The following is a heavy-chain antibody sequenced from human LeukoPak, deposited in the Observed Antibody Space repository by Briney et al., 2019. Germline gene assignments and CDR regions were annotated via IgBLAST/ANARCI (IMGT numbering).Heavy chain of an antibody. Sequence: GRSLRLSCAAPGFTFSPYAMHWVRQAPGKGLEWVALISNDGSKKYYADSVKGRFTISRVNSKNTLDLQMNSLRAEDTAVCYCAKDGYCSSTSCYPNHFDSWGQGTLVTVSS. CDR2: ISNDGSKK. CDR1: GFTFSPYA. V-gene: IGHV3-30*18. D-gene: IGHD2-2*03. J-gene: IGHJ4*02. CDR3: AKDGYCSSTSCYPNHFDS.